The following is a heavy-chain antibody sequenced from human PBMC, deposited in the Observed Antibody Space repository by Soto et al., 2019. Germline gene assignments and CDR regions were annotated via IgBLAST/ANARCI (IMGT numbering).Heavy chain of an antibody. CDR1: GGSFSGYY. Sequence: QVQLQQWGAGLLKPSETLSLTCAVYGGSFSGYYWSWIRQPPGKVLEWIGEINHSGSTNYTPSLKSRVTISVDTSKSKFSLKLSSVTAADTAVYYCARGTRLRSKELGYWGQGTLVTVSS. J-gene: IGHJ4*02. V-gene: IGHV4-34*01. CDR3: ARGTRLRSKELGY. D-gene: IGHD3-10*01. CDR2: INHSGST.